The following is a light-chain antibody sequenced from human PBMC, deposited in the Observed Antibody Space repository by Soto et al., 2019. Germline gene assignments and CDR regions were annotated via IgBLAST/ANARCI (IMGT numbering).Light chain of an antibody. CDR3: QSWGV. CDR2: GNS. CDR1: SSNIGAGYD. Sequence: QPVLTQPPSVSGAPGQRVTISCTGSSSNIGAGYDVHWYQQLPGTAPKLLIYGNSNRPSGVPDRFSGSKSGTSASLAITGLQAEDEADYYCQSWGVFGGGTKLTVL. V-gene: IGLV1-40*01. J-gene: IGLJ2*01.